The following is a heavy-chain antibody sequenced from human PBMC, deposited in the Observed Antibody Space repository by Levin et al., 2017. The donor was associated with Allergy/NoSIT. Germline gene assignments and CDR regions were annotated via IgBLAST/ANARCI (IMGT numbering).Heavy chain of an antibody. Sequence: GGSLRLSCAASGFRFNNHAMSWVRQTPGTGLEWVSTISASGDRTYYTDSVKGRFSISRDESKKTLYLQMNSLRAEDTAVYYWVMDNDYGSGVGAFDRWGHGTMVTVSS. J-gene: IGHJ3*01. D-gene: IGHD3-10*01. CDR1: GFRFNNHA. CDR3: VMDNDYGSGVGAFDR. CDR2: ISASGDRT. V-gene: IGHV3-23*01.